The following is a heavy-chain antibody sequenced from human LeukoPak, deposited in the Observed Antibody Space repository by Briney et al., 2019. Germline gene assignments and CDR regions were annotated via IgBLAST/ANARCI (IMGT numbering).Heavy chain of an antibody. D-gene: IGHD3-22*01. V-gene: IGHV3-21*01. CDR3: ARDGDSSGYIGN. J-gene: IGHJ4*02. CDR2: ISSSSSYI. Sequence: GGSLGLSCAASGFTFSSYSMNWVRQAPGKGLEWVSSISSSSSYIYYADSVKGRFTISRDNAKNSLYLQMNSLRAEDTAVYYCARDGDSSGYIGNWGQGTLVTVSS. CDR1: GFTFSSYS.